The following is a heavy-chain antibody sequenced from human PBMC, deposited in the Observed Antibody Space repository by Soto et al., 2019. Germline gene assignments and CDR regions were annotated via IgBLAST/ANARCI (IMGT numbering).Heavy chain of an antibody. Sequence: ASVKVSCKASGYTFTSYDINWVRQATGQGLEWMGWMNPNSGNTGYAQKFQGRVTMTRNTSISTAYMELSSLRSEDTAGYCWASGEDCSSTSCYYYYYYMDVWGKGTTVTVSS. CDR1: GYTFTSYD. J-gene: IGHJ6*03. CDR2: MNPNSGNT. D-gene: IGHD2-2*01. CDR3: ASGEDCSSTSCYYYYYYMDV. V-gene: IGHV1-8*02.